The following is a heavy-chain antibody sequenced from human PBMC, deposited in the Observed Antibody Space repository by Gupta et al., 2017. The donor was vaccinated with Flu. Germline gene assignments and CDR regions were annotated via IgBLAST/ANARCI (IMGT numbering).Heavy chain of an antibody. D-gene: IGHD5-18*01. J-gene: IGHJ4*02. Sequence: YYWGWVRQPPGKGLEWIGNIYDYSGSTYYNPSLKSRVTISVDTSKNQFSLDLSSVTAADTAVYYCARAPKLHGYSYGPLDCWGLGALVTVSS. CDR3: ARAPKLHGYSYGPLDC. CDR2: IYDYSGST. V-gene: IGHV4-39*01. CDR1: YY.